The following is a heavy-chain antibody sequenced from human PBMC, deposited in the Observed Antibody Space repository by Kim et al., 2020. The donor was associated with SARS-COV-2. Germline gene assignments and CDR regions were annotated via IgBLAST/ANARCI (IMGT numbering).Heavy chain of an antibody. J-gene: IGHJ4*02. CDR1: GFSLSTSGMC. V-gene: IGHV2-70*01. D-gene: IGHD6-19*01. CDR3: ARAHLTQQYSSGWHFDY. CDR2: IDWDDDK. Sequence: SGPTLVNPTQTLTLTCTFSGFSLSTSGMCVSWIRQPPGKALEWLALIDWDDDKYYSTSLKTRLTISKDTSKNQVVLTMTNMDPVDTATYYCARAHLTQQYSSGWHFDYWGQGTLVTVSS.